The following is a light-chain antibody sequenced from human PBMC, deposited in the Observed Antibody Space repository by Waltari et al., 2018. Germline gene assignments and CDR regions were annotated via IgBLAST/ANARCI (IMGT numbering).Light chain of an antibody. Sequence: QSVLTQPPSVSVTPGQRVTIPCSGSTSNIGAGHVCQRYQHLPGTAPKLLIYGNNNRPSGVPDRFSGSKSGTSASLAITGLQADDEADYFCQSFDNMLSGGVVFGGGTKLAVL. J-gene: IGLJ2*01. CDR3: QSFDNMLSGGVV. V-gene: IGLV1-40*01. CDR1: TSNIGAGHV. CDR2: GNN.